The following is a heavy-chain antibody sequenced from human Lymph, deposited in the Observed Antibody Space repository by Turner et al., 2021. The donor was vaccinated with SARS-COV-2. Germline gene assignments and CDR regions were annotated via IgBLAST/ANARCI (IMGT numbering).Heavy chain of an antibody. D-gene: IGHD2-21*02. CDR3: ARGPPDFPYYFDY. CDR2: ITFTSSYI. CDR1: VFTFSSSS. V-gene: IGHV3-21*01. Sequence: EVQLVESGGGLVKSGGSLRLSCAASVFTFSSSSMNWVRQAPGKGLEWVSSITFTSSYIYYADSVKGRFTISRDNAKNSLYLQMNSLRAEDTAVYYCARGPPDFPYYFDYWGQGTLVTVSS. J-gene: IGHJ4*02.